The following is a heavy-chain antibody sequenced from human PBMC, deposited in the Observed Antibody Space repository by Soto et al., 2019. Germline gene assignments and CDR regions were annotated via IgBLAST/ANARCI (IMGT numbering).Heavy chain of an antibody. D-gene: IGHD2-15*01. J-gene: IGHJ4*02. Sequence: ASVKVSCKASGYTFTSYAMHWVRQAPGQRLEWMGWINAGNGNTKYSQKFQGRVTITRDTSASTAYMELSSVRSEDTAVYYCARDSPLGYCSGGSCFDPKYYFDYWGQGTLVTVSS. CDR2: INAGNGNT. CDR1: GYTFTSYA. CDR3: ARDSPLGYCSGGSCFDPKYYFDY. V-gene: IGHV1-3*01.